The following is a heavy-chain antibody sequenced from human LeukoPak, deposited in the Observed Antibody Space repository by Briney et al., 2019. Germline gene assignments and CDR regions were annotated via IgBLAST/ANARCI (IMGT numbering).Heavy chain of an antibody. Sequence: GGSLRLSCAASGFPFNVQTMSWVRQAPGKGLDGVASMREDGSIINYVDSVKGRFTISRDNPKNSLYLQMNSLRAEDTAVYYCARGGAARGRFENWGQGTLVTVSS. V-gene: IGHV3-7*01. J-gene: IGHJ4*02. D-gene: IGHD6-25*01. CDR1: GFPFNVQT. CDR3: ARGGAARGRFEN. CDR2: MREDGSII.